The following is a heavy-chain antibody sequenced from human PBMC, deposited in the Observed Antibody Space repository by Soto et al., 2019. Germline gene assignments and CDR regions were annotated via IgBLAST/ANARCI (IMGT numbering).Heavy chain of an antibody. CDR3: ARDTLYDSSGYYYVGYNWFDP. J-gene: IGHJ5*02. CDR1: GYTFTSYA. D-gene: IGHD3-22*01. V-gene: IGHV1-3*01. CDR2: INAGNGNT. Sequence: ASVKVSCKASGYTFTSYAMHWVRQAPGHRLEWMGWINAGNGNTKYSQKFQGRVTITRDTSASTAYMELSSLRSEDTAVYYCARDTLYDSSGYYYVGYNWFDPWGQGTLVTVSS.